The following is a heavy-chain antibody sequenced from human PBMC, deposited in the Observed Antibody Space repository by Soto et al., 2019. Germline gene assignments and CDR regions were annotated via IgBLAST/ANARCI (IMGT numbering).Heavy chain of an antibody. CDR1: GYTFTSYG. CDR3: ASDRGSSWYKEYNWFDP. V-gene: IGHV1-18*01. CDR2: ISAYNGNT. D-gene: IGHD6-13*01. Sequence: ASVKVSCKASGYTFTSYGISWVRQAPGQGLEWMGWISAYNGNTNYAQKLQGRVTMTTDTSTSTAYMELRSLRSDDTAVYYCASDRGSSWYKEYNWFDPWGQGTLVTVSS. J-gene: IGHJ5*02.